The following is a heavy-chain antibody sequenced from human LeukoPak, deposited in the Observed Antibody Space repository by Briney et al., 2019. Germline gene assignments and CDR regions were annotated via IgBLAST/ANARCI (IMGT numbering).Heavy chain of an antibody. V-gene: IGHV3-30*18. D-gene: IGHD6-19*01. CDR2: ISYDGSNK. J-gene: IGHJ5*02. CDR1: GFTFSNYG. CDR3: AKEPASSGWFDP. Sequence: PGRSLRLSCAASGFTFSNYGMHWVRQAPGKGLEWVAVISYDGSNKYYADSVKGRFTISRDNSKNTLYLQMNSLRADDTAEYYCAKEPASSGWFDPWGQGTLVAVSS.